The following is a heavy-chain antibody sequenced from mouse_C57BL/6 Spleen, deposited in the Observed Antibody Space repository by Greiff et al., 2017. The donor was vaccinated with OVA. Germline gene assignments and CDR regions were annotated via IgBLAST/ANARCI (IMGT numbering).Heavy chain of an antibody. V-gene: IGHV7-3*01. CDR2: IRHKANGYTT. CDR1: GFTFTDYY. J-gene: IGHJ2*01. D-gene: IGHD3-1*01. CDR3: ASYPGVGFDY. Sequence: EVKLQESGGGLVQPGGSLSLSCAASGFTFTDYYMSWVRQPPGKALEWLGFIRHKANGYTTEYSASVKGRFTISRDNSQSILYLQMNALRAEDSATYYCASYPGVGFDYWGQGTTLTVSS.